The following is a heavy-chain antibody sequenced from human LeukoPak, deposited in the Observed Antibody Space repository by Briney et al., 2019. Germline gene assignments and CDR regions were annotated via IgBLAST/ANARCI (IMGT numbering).Heavy chain of an antibody. J-gene: IGHJ4*02. V-gene: IGHV1-8*01. CDR2: MNPNSGNT. D-gene: IGHD3-22*01. CDR1: GDTCTSYD. CDR3: ARGHRPYDSSGFL. Sequence: GASVMVSCKAAGDTCTSYDIIRGRRATGQGLEWMGWMNPNSGNTGYAQKFQGRVTMTRNTSISTAYMELSSLRSEDTAVYYCARGHRPYDSSGFLWGQGTLVTVSS.